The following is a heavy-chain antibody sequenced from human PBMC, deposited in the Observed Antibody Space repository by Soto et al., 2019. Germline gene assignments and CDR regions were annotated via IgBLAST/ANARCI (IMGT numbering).Heavy chain of an antibody. CDR1: GGTFTSYT. V-gene: IGHV1-69*04. D-gene: IGHD5-18*01. CDR3: ARDVGYGLIDY. Sequence: ASVKVSCTASGGTFTSYTFSWVRQAPGQGLEWMGRIIAILGIADYAQKLQGRVTITADTSTSTAYMELSSLRSDDTAVYYCARDVGYGLIDYWGQGSLVTV. J-gene: IGHJ4*02. CDR2: IIAILGIA.